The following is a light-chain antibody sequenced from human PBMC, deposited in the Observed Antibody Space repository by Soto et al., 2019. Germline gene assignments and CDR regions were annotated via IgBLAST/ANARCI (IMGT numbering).Light chain of an antibody. CDR3: MQSTQLPPT. CDR2: EVS. V-gene: IGKV2D-29*02. CDR1: QSLLHITGETF. Sequence: VVTQTPLSLSVAPGQPASISCKSSQSLLHITGETFLFWYLQKTGQSPQLLIYEVSTRVSGVPDRFSGSGSGTDFTLEISRVETDDVGIYYCMQSTQLPPTFGQGTRLE. J-gene: IGKJ5*01.